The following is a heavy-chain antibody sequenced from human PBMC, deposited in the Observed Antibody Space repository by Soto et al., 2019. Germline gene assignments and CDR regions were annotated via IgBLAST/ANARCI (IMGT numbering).Heavy chain of an antibody. J-gene: IGHJ6*03. D-gene: IGHD6-19*01. CDR2: IYSGGST. CDR3: ARDSSGGWKNYYYYYMDV. CDR1: GFTVSSNY. Sequence: PGGSLRLSCAASGFTVSSNYMSWVRQAPGKGLEWVSVIYSGGSTYYADSVKGRFTISRHNSKNTLYLQMNSLRAEDTAVYYCARDSSGGWKNYYYYYMDVWGKGTTVTVSS. V-gene: IGHV3-53*04.